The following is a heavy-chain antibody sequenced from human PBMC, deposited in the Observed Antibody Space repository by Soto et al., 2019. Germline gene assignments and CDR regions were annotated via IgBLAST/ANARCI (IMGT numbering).Heavy chain of an antibody. CDR3: AADGGYDILTGYPKNYYYYGMDV. Sequence: GAAVKVSCKASGCTFTSSAVQWVRQARGQRLEWIGWIVVGSGNTNYAQKFQERVTITRDMSTSTAYMEPSSLRSEDTAVYYCAADGGYDILTGYPKNYYYYGMDVWGQGTTVTVSS. CDR2: IVVGSGNT. J-gene: IGHJ6*02. D-gene: IGHD3-9*01. V-gene: IGHV1-58*01. CDR1: GCTFTSSA.